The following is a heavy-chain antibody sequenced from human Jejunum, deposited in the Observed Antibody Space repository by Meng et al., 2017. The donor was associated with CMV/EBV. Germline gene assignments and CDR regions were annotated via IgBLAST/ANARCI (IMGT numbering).Heavy chain of an antibody. CDR3: ARGAGSSSSRRYLDY. Sequence: VAPVELGGGLVPPGGALRLSCADSEFTVSNNYMAWVRQAPGKGLEWVSVIYSGGSTYYGDSVKDRFTISRDTSKNTVYLQMDSLRAEDTAVYYCARGAGSSSSRRYLDYWGQGTLVTVSS. V-gene: IGHV3-66*01. J-gene: IGHJ4*03. D-gene: IGHD6-6*01. CDR2: IYSGGST. CDR1: EFTVSNNY.